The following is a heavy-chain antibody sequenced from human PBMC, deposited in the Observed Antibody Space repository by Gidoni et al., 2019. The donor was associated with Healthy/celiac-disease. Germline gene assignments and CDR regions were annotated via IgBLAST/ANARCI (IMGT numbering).Heavy chain of an antibody. V-gene: IGHV3-23*04. CDR2: ISGSGGST. J-gene: IGHJ4*02. Sequence: EVQLVEYGGGLVQTGGSLSSSCAASGVSVGSYAMRWVRPVQGQGLEWVAAISGSGGSTDYADSVKGRFTISRDNSKNTLYLQMNSLRAEDTAVYYCAKERDGYNRGYFDYWGQGTLVTVSS. CDR1: GVSVGSYA. D-gene: IGHD5-12*01. CDR3: AKERDGYNRGYFDY.